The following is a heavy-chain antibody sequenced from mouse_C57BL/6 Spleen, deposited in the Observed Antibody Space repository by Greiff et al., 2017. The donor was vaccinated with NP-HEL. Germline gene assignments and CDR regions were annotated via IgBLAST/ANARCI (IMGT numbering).Heavy chain of an antibody. D-gene: IGHD3-2*02. CDR1: GFSLTSYG. J-gene: IGHJ2*01. V-gene: IGHV2-2*01. CDR3: ARDRSGYDY. CDR2: ICSGGST. Sequence: VQLQQSGPGLVQPSQSLSITCTVSGFSLTSYGVHWVRQSPGKGLEWLGVICSGGSTDYNAAFISRLSISKENSQSQGFLKQNSLQADDSAIYYCARDRSGYDYWGQGTTLTVSS.